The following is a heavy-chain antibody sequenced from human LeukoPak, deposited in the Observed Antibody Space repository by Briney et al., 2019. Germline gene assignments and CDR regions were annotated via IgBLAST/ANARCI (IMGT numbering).Heavy chain of an antibody. D-gene: IGHD3-10*01. CDR3: ARSRELGSGSYDSYYFDY. Sequence: PGRSLRLSCAASGFTFSSYGTHWVRQAPGKGLEWVAIIWYDGGYKYYADSVKGRFTISRDNSKHTLYLQMNSLRAEDTAVYYCARSRELGSGSYDSYYFDYWGQGTLVTVSS. V-gene: IGHV3-33*01. CDR2: IWYDGGYK. CDR1: GFTFSSYG. J-gene: IGHJ4*02.